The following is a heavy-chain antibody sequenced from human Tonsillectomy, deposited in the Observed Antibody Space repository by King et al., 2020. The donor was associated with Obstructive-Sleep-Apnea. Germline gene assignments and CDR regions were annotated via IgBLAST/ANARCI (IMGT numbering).Heavy chain of an antibody. D-gene: IGHD3-10*01. J-gene: IGHJ4*02. V-gene: IGHV4-34*01. CDR2: INHSGST. CDR1: GGSFSGYY. Sequence: VQLQQWGAGLLKPSETLSLTCAVYGGSFSGYYWSWIRQPPGKGLEWIGEINHSGSTNYNPSLKSRVTISVDTSKNQFSLKLSSVTAADTAVSYCARGRYSDSGSYYPPDYWGQGTLVTVSS. CDR3: ARGRYSDSGSYYPPDY.